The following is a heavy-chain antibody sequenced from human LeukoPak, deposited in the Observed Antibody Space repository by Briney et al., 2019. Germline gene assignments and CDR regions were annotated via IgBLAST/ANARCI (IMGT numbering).Heavy chain of an antibody. Sequence: ASVKVSCKASGYTFTGYYMHWVRQAPGQGLEWMGRINPNSGGTNYAQKFQGRVTMTRDTSISTVYMELSSLRSEDTAVYYCARHPSPQLHHFDYWGQGTLVTVSS. CDR1: GYTFTGYY. V-gene: IGHV1-2*06. CDR2: INPNSGGT. D-gene: IGHD2-2*01. CDR3: ARHPSPQLHHFDY. J-gene: IGHJ4*02.